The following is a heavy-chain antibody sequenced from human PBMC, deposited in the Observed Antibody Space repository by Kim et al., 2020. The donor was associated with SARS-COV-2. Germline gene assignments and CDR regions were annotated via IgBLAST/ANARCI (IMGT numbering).Heavy chain of an antibody. CDR1: GYTFTAYY. J-gene: IGHJ3*02. D-gene: IGHD3-22*01. CDR3: ARDFPGYHYDSSGSYSFDI. V-gene: IGHV1-2*02. Sequence: ASVKVSCKASGYTFTAYYIHWVRQAPGQGLEWMGWINPNSGGASDEQKFQGRVTMTRDTSVNTAYMELNRLTSDDTAVYYCARDFPGYHYDSSGSYSFDIWGQGTILTLSS. CDR2: INPNSGGA.